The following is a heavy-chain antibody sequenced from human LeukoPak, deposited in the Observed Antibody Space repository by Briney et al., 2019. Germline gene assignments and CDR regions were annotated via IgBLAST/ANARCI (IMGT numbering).Heavy chain of an antibody. CDR2: IHYIGST. Sequence: SETLSLTCTVSGGSISSSSFYWGWIRQPPGKGLEWLGSIHYIGSTSYNPSLQSRVTISVDTSRNQFSLKLTSVTAADTAVYFCARESCSVNYLYYLDVWGKGTTVTVSS. CDR3: ARESCSVNYLYYLDV. D-gene: IGHD5-24*01. V-gene: IGHV4-39*07. J-gene: IGHJ6*03. CDR1: GGSISSSSFY.